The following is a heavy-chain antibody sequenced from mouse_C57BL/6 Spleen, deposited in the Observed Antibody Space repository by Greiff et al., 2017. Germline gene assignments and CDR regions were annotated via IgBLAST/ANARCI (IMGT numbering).Heavy chain of an antibody. CDR2: IYPRSGNT. V-gene: IGHV1-81*01. D-gene: IGHD4-1*01. Sequence: VKLMESGAELARPGASVTLSCKASGYTFTSYGISWVKQRTGQGLEWIGEIYPRSGNTYYTGKFNGKATLTADKSSSTAYMELRSLTSEDSAVYFCARWLTGTVDYWGQGTTLTVSS. J-gene: IGHJ2*01. CDR1: GYTFTSYG. CDR3: ARWLTGTVDY.